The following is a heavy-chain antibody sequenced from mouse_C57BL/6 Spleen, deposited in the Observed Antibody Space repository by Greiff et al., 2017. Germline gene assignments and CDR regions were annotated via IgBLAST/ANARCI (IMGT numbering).Heavy chain of an antibody. D-gene: IGHD1-1*01. V-gene: IGHV5-16*01. CDR2: INYDGSST. CDR1: GFTFSDYY. Sequence: EVKVVESEGGLVQPGSSMKLSCTASGFTFSDYYMAWVRQVPEKGLEWVANINYDGSSTYYLDSLKSRFIISRDNAKNILYLQMSSLKSEDTATYYCARADYGSRHWYFDVWGTGTTVTVSS. J-gene: IGHJ1*03. CDR3: ARADYGSRHWYFDV.